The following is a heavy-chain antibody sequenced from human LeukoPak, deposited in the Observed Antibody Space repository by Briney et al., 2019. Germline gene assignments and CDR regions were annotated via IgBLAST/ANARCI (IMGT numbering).Heavy chain of an antibody. V-gene: IGHV4-59*01. D-gene: IGHD4-23*01. J-gene: IGHJ5*02. CDR3: ARHRSDTGGKKGVNWFDP. CDR2: IYFGGTT. CDR1: GGSIKNYY. Sequence: SETLSLTCSVSGGSIKNYYWSWIRQPPGKGLEWFGNIYFGGTTDYNSSLKSRLTISVDTFKNQLSLNLQSVTAADTATYYCARHRSDTGGKKGVNWFDPWGQGTLVTVSS.